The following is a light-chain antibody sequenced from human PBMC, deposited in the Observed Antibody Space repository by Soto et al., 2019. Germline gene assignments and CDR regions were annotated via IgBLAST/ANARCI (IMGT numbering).Light chain of an antibody. V-gene: IGKV3-20*01. Sequence: EIGLTQSPGTLSLPPGERATLSCRASQSVSSSYLAWYQQKPGQAPRLLIYGASSRATGIPDRFSGSGSGTDFTLTISRLEPEDFAVYYCQQYGSSPLTFGQGTKVDIK. CDR2: GAS. J-gene: IGKJ1*01. CDR3: QQYGSSPLT. CDR1: QSVSSSY.